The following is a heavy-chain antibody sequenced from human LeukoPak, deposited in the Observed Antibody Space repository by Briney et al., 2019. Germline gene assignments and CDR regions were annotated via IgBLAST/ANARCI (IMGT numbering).Heavy chain of an antibody. CDR2: ISYDGSNK. V-gene: IGHV3-30*04. CDR1: GFTFSSYA. D-gene: IGHD3-22*01. J-gene: IGHJ4*02. Sequence: GGSLRLSCAASGFTFSSYAMHWVRQAPGKGLEWVAVISYDGSNKYYADSVKGRFTISRDNSKNTLYLQMNSLRAEDTAVYYCARAMASPIVVVPPDYWGQGTLVTVSS. CDR3: ARAMASPIVVVPPDY.